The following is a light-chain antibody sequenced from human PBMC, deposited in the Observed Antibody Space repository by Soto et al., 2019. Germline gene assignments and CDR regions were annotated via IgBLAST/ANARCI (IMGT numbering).Light chain of an antibody. Sequence: QSVLTQPPSASGTPGQRVPISCSGSSSNIGTNTVNWYQQFPGTAPKLLIFRNYNRPSGVPDRFSGSKSGTSASLAITGLQAEDEADYYCQSYDSSLSGHVFGTGTKLTVL. V-gene: IGLV1-44*01. J-gene: IGLJ1*01. CDR3: QSYDSSLSGHV. CDR1: SSNIGTNT. CDR2: RNY.